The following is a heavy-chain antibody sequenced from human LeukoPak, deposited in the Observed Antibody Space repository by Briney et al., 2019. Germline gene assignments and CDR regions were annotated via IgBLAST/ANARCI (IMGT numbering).Heavy chain of an antibody. Sequence: GRSLRLSCAASGFTFDDYAMHWVRQAHGKGLGWVSGIRWNSGSIGDADSVKGRFAIYRDNAKNSLYLQMNSLRAEDTALYYCAKEDRRGRHFDYWGQGTLVTVSS. V-gene: IGHV3-9*01. D-gene: IGHD3-16*01. CDR1: GFTFDDYA. CDR3: AKEDRRGRHFDY. CDR2: IRWNSGSI. J-gene: IGHJ4*02.